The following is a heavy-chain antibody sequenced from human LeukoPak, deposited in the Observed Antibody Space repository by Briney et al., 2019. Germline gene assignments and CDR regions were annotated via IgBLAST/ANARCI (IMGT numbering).Heavy chain of an antibody. D-gene: IGHD3-22*01. CDR2: ICPPDSDT. V-gene: IGHV5-51*01. Sequence: GESLKISCKGSGYSFTSYWIGGVRQMPGKGLEWMGIICPPDSDTRYGRSFQGQVTISVDESITTAYLQWSSLKASDTAMYYCARSSSYSPYYFDSWGQGTLVTVSS. CDR3: ARSSSYSPYYFDS. CDR1: GYSFTSYW. J-gene: IGHJ4*02.